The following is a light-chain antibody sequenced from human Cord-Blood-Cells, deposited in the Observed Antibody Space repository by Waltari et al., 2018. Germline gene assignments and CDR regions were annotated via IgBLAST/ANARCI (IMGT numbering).Light chain of an antibody. Sequence: QSALTQPASVSGSPGQSITISCTGTSSDVGSYNLVSWYQQHPGKAPKLMIYDVSKRPSGVSKRFSGSKSGNTASLTISGLQAEDEADYYCSSYTSSSTYVFGTGTKVTVL. CDR2: DVS. J-gene: IGLJ1*01. CDR3: SSYTSSSTYV. V-gene: IGLV2-14*02. CDR1: SSDVGSYNL.